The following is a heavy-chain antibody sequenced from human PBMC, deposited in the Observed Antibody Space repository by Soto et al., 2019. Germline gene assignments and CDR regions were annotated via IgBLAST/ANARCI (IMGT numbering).Heavy chain of an antibody. J-gene: IGHJ6*02. CDR1: GYSFTSYW. CDR2: IYPGDSDT. Sequence: PGESLKISCKGSGYSFTSYWIGWVRQMPWKGLEWMGIIYPGDSDTRYSPSFQGQVTISADKSISTAYLQWSSLKASDTAMYYCARLWSGGAYYYYGMDVWGQGTTVTVSS. V-gene: IGHV5-51*01. CDR3: ARLWSGGAYYYYGMDV. D-gene: IGHD3-10*02.